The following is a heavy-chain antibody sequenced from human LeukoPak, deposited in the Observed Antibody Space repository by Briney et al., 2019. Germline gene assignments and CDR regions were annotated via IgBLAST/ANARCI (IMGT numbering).Heavy chain of an antibody. CDR2: IKQDGSEK. CDR3: AKDQPTPYFDY. Sequence: PGGSLRLSCAASGFTFSSYWMSWVRQAPGKGLEWVANIKQDGSEKYYVDSVKGRFTISRDNAKNSLYLQMNSLRGEDTAVYYCAKDQPTPYFDYWGQGTLVTVSS. V-gene: IGHV3-7*01. D-gene: IGHD4-23*01. J-gene: IGHJ4*02. CDR1: GFTFSSYW.